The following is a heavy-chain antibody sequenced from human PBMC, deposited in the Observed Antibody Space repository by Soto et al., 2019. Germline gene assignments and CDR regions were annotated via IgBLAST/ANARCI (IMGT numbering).Heavy chain of an antibody. CDR1: GFSFSSYA. V-gene: IGHV3-23*01. CDR2: ISGSTATI. Sequence: EVQLLESGGGLVQPGGSLRLSCTASGFSFSSYAMSWVRQAPGKGLEWVSVISGSTATIHYADSVKGRFTISRDNSKNTLYLQMNSLRAEDTAVYYCAKGRKGYHDSNGSPWTFHVWGQGTMVTVSP. CDR3: AKGRKGYHDSNGSPWTFHV. D-gene: IGHD3-22*01. J-gene: IGHJ3*01.